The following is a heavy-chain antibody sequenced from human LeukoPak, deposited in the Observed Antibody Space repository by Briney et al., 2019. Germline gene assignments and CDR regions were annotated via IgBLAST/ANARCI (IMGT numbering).Heavy chain of an antibody. CDR1: GFTFSSYG. J-gene: IGHJ4*02. CDR2: IRYDGSNK. Sequence: GGSLRLSCAASGFTFSSYGMHWVRQAPGKGLEGVAFIRYDGSNKYYADSVKGRFTISRDNSKNTLYLQMNSLRAEDTAVYYCAKMCPLLSSTSCYNYWGQGTLVTVSS. V-gene: IGHV3-30*02. CDR3: AKMCPLLSSTSCYNY. D-gene: IGHD2-2*02.